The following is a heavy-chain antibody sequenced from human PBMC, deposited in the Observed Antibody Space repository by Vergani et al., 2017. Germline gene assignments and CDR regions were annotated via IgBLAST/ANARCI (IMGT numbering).Heavy chain of an antibody. Sequence: QVQLQESGPGLVKPSQTLSLTCTVSGGSISSGGYYWSWIRQHPGKGLEWIGYIYYSGSTYYNPSLKSRVTISVDTSKNQFSLKLGSVTAADTAVDYCARGVVAGTYYYYYGMDVWGQGTTVTVSS. J-gene: IGHJ6*02. CDR3: ARGVVAGTYYYYYGMDV. CDR2: IYYSGST. V-gene: IGHV4-31*03. CDR1: GGSISSGGYY. D-gene: IGHD2-15*01.